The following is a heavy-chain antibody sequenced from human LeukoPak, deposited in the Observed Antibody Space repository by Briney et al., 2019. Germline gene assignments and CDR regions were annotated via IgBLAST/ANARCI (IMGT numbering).Heavy chain of an antibody. J-gene: IGHJ4*02. CDR2: ITSSSSTA. V-gene: IGHV3-48*01. Sequence: GGSLRLSCAASGFTFSSYSMNWVRQAPGKGLEWVSKITSSSSTAFYADSVKGRFTISRDNAKNSLYLQMNSLRAEDTAVYYCARGGKKGAVAGLFDYWGQGTLVTVSS. CDR1: GFTFSSYS. D-gene: IGHD6-19*01. CDR3: ARGGKKGAVAGLFDY.